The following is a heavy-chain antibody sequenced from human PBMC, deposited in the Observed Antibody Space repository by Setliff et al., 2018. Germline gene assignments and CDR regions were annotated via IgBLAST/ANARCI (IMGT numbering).Heavy chain of an antibody. CDR2: IIPILGIA. D-gene: IGHD2-21*02. J-gene: IGHJ6*03. V-gene: IGHV1-69*10. CDR1: GGTFSSYA. CDR3: ARAVAPRDNYYYMDV. Sequence: SVKVSCKASGGTFSSYAISWVRQAPGQGLEWMGGIIPILGIANYAQKFQGRVTITADKSTSTAHMELSSLRSEDTAVYYCARAVAPRDNYYYMDVWGKGTTVTVSS.